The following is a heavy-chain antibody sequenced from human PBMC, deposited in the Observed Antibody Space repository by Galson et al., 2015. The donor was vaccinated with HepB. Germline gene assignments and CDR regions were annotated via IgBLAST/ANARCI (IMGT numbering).Heavy chain of an antibody. Sequence: SVKVSCKASGYTFTDYYFLWVRQAPGQGLEWMGRINPNSGGTNYAQRFQGRVTMTRHTSIRTVFMELNRLTSDDTAVYYCARQSGRSGTYVSWGQGTLVTVSS. J-gene: IGHJ5*02. D-gene: IGHD1-26*01. CDR1: GYTFTDYY. V-gene: IGHV1-2*06. CDR3: ARQSGRSGTYVS. CDR2: INPNSGGT.